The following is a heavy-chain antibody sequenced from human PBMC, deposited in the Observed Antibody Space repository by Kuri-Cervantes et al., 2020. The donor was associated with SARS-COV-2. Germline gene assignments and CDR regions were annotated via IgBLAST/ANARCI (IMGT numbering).Heavy chain of an antibody. CDR3: AKIAVGVPVVADAFDF. J-gene: IGHJ3*01. CDR1: GYTFIDYH. CDR2: INPNGGGT. Sequence: ASVKVSCKASGYTFIDYHMHWVRQAPGQGLEWMGWINPNGGGTNYAQKFQGRVTMTSDTSIDTAYMELSGLRSDDTAVYYCAKIAVGVPVVADAFDFWGKGTLVTVSS. V-gene: IGHV1-2*02. D-gene: IGHD2-21*01.